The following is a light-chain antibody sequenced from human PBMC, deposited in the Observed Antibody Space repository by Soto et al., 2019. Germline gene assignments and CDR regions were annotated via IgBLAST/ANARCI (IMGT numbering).Light chain of an antibody. CDR1: SSNIGSNT. Sequence: QSVLTQPPSASGTPGQRVTISCSGSSSNIGSNTVNWYQQLPGTAPKLLIYSNNQRPSGVPDRFSGSKSGTSASLAISGLQSEDEADYYCAAWDDSLNGPLFGGGIQLTVL. CDR2: SNN. CDR3: AAWDDSLNGPL. V-gene: IGLV1-44*01. J-gene: IGLJ2*01.